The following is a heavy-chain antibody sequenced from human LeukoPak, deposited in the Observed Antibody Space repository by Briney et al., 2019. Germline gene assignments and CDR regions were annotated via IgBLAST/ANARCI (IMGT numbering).Heavy chain of an antibody. CDR2: ISSGGTT. J-gene: IGHJ4*02. V-gene: IGHV3-66*01. Sequence: GGSLRLSCAASGFTVSSNYMSWVRQAPGKGLEWVSIISSGGTTYYADSVKGRFTISRDNSRNTVHLQLNSLRAEDTCLYYCARAWSDYFDNWGQGTLVTVSS. CDR1: GFTVSSNY. CDR3: ARAWSDYFDN.